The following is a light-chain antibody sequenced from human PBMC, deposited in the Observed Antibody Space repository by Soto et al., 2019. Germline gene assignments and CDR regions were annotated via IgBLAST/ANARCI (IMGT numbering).Light chain of an antibody. V-gene: IGKV3-20*01. Sequence: EIVLTQSPGTLSLSPGERATLSCKASQSIRSSYLAWYQHKPGQAPRLLIYDASSRAPGIPDRFRGSGSGTDFTLTISRLAPEDFAVYNCQHYGTSPGTFGQGTKLEIK. CDR1: QSIRSSY. J-gene: IGKJ2*01. CDR3: QHYGTSPGT. CDR2: DAS.